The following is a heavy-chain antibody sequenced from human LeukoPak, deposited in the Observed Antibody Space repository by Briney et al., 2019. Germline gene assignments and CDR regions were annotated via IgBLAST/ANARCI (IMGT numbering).Heavy chain of an antibody. CDR2: IFPSGGEI. Sequence: GGSLRLSCAASGFTFSNYAMSWVRQPPGKGLEWVSSIFPSGGEIHYADSVRGRFTISRDNSKSTLSLQMNSLRAEDTAIYYCATYRQVLLPFESWGQGTLVTVSS. CDR1: GFTFSNYA. D-gene: IGHD2-8*02. CDR3: ATYRQVLLPFES. V-gene: IGHV3-23*01. J-gene: IGHJ4*02.